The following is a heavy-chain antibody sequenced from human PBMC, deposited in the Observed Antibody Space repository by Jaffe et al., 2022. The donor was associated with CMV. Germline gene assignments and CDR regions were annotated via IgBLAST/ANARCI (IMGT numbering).Heavy chain of an antibody. D-gene: IGHD1-26*01. J-gene: IGHJ5*02. CDR2: IYYSGST. Sequence: QVQLQESGPGLVKPSETLSLTCTVSGGSISSYYWSWIRQPPGKGLEWIGYIYYSGSTNYNPSLKSRVTISVDTSKNQFSLKLSSVTAADTAVYYCARAPDGEWEPLTGFDPWGQGTLVTVSS. CDR3: ARAPDGEWEPLTGFDP. V-gene: IGHV4-59*01. CDR1: GGSISSYY.